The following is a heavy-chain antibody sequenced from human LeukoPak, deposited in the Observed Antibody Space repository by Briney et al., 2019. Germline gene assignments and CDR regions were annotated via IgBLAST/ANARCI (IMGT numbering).Heavy chain of an antibody. CDR1: GFTVSSNY. CDR2: IYSGGST. J-gene: IGHJ6*02. V-gene: IGHV3-66*01. CDR3: ARDSLYYYGMDV. Sequence: RAGGSLRLSCAASGFTVSSNYMSWVRQAPGKGLEWVSVIYSGGSTYYAVSVKGRFTISRDNSKNTLYLQMNSLRAEDTAVYYCARDSLYYYGMDVWGQGTTVTVSS.